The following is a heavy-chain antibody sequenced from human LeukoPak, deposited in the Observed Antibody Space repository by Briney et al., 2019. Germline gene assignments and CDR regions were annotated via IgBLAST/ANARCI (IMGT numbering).Heavy chain of an antibody. J-gene: IGHJ6*02. CDR2: ITSNSNT. Sequence: GGSLRLSCAASGFSFSIYSMNWVRQAPGKGLEWVSYITSNSNTRYADSVKGRFTVSRDNAQNSLFLQMDSLRGEDTAVYYCARDLRTFYGMDLWGQGTTVIVFS. V-gene: IGHV3-21*06. D-gene: IGHD1-14*01. CDR1: GFSFSIYS. CDR3: ARDLRTFYGMDL.